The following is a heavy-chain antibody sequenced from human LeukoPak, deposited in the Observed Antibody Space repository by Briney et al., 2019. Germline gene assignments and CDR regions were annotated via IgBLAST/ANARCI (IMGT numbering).Heavy chain of an antibody. CDR2: INEDGTDS. CDR3: VRDETLWTLDW. J-gene: IGHJ4*02. D-gene: IGHD1-1*01. CDR1: GFTFSGHW. V-gene: IGHV3-74*03. Sequence: GGSLRLSCAASGFTFSGHWIHWVRQAPGRGLVWVSRINEDGTDSMYAESVKGRFTISRDNAKNTVYLQMNSLRAEDTAVYYCVRDETLWTLDWWGQGTLVSVSS.